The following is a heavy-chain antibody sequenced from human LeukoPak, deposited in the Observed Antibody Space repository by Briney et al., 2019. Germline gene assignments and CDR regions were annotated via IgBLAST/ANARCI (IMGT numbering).Heavy chain of an antibody. CDR2: INPSGGST. CDR1: GYTFTSYY. Sequence: ASVKVSCKASGYTFTSYYMHWVRQAPGQGLEWMGIINPSGGSTSYAQKFQGRVTMTRDTYTSTVYMELSSLRSEDTAVYYCARERSIAVAGTLRREVYYMDVWGKGTTVTVSS. CDR3: ARERSIAVAGTLRREVYYMDV. D-gene: IGHD6-19*01. J-gene: IGHJ6*03. V-gene: IGHV1-46*01.